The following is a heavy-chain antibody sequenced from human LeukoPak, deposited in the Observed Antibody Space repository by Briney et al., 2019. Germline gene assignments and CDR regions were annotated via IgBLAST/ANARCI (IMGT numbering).Heavy chain of an antibody. V-gene: IGHV1-69*05. J-gene: IGHJ6*02. Sequence: ASVKVSCKASGGTFSSYAISWVRQAPGQGLEWMGGIIPIFGTANYAQKFQGRVTITTDESTSTAYMELSSLRSEDTAVYYCARDIPRVCIGGSCYSLDCYNCLGMDVWGQGTAVTVSS. CDR1: GGTFSSYA. CDR3: ARDIPRVCIGGSCYSLDCYNCLGMDV. CDR2: IIPIFGTA. D-gene: IGHD2-15*01.